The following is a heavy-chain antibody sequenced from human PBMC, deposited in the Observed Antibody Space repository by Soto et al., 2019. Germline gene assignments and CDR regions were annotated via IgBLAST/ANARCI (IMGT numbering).Heavy chain of an antibody. CDR3: ARDLDQIGGGYYGMDV. Sequence: QVQLVQSGAEVKKPGSSVKVSCKASGGTFSSYTISWVRQAPGQGLEWMGRIIPILGIANYAQKFQGRVTITADKSTSTAYMELSSLRSEDTAVYYCARDLDQIGGGYYGMDVWGQGTTVTVSS. CDR1: GGTFSSYT. CDR2: IIPILGIA. J-gene: IGHJ6*02. D-gene: IGHD3-10*01. V-gene: IGHV1-69*08.